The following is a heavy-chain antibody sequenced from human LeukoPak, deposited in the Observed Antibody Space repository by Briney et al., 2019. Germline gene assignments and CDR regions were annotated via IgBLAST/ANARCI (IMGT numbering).Heavy chain of an antibody. CDR1: GGSFNTSY. V-gene: IGHV4-34*01. D-gene: IGHD3-10*01. CDR3: ARVPLIWFGARYERVELDI. Sequence: SETLSLTCTVYGGSFNTSYWSXXRXXPXXXXXXXGEXXXXXSPKYNPSLMGRLTXXSDTSKNQFSLKLTSVTAADTAVYYCARVPLIWFGARYERVELDIWGPGTMVTVSS. J-gene: IGHJ3*02. CDR2: XXXXXSP.